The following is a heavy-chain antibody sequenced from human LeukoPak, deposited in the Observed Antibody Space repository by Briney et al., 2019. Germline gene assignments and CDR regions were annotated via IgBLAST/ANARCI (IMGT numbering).Heavy chain of an antibody. CDR2: INPSAGST. V-gene: IGHV1-46*01. CDR3: ERLYCSGGTCYSPGDY. CDR1: GYTFTSYY. J-gene: IGHJ4*02. Sequence: ASVRVSCKASGYTFTSYYMHWVRQAPGQGLEWMGIINPSAGSTSYAQKFQGRVTMTRDTSTGTVYMELSSLRSEDTAVYYCERLYCSGGTCYSPGDYWGQGTLVTVSS. D-gene: IGHD2-15*01.